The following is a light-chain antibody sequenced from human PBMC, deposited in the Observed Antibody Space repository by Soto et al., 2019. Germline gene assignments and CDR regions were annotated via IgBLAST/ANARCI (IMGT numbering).Light chain of an antibody. J-gene: IGKJ4*01. V-gene: IGKV1-17*01. CDR2: VAS. CDR3: LQHNSYPLT. Sequence: DIQMTQSPSSLSASVGDRVTITCRASQGIRNDLDWYQQKPGKAPKRLISVASTLQSGVPSRFSGSGSGTEFTLTISSLQPEDFATYYCLQHNSYPLTFGGGTKVEIK. CDR1: QGIRND.